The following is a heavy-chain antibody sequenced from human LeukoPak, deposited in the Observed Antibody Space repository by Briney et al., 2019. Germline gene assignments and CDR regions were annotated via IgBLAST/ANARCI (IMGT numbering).Heavy chain of an antibody. CDR2: IYYSGSN. J-gene: IGHJ4*02. V-gene: IGHV4-39*07. Sequence: SETLSLTCTVSGGSISSSSYYWGWIRQPPGKGLEWIGSIYYSGSNNYYPSLKIRVTISVDTNKNQFYLNLSSVTAADTAVYYFARDIAARPINDWGQGTLVTVSS. CDR1: GGSISSSSYY. CDR3: ARDIAARPIND. D-gene: IGHD6-6*01.